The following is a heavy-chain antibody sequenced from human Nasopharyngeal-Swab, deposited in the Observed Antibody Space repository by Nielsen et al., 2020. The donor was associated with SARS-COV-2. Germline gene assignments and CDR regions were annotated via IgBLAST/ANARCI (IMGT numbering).Heavy chain of an antibody. CDR1: GFTVSSNY. V-gene: IGHV3-53*01. CDR3: AKPETGIQLWSTEPLDY. CDR2: IYSGGST. Sequence: GGSLRLSCAASGFTVSSNYMSWVRQAPGKGLEWVSVIYSGGSTYYAESVKGRFTISRDNSKNTLYLQMNSLRAEDTAVYYCAKPETGIQLWSTEPLDYWGQGTLVTVSS. J-gene: IGHJ4*02. D-gene: IGHD5-18*01.